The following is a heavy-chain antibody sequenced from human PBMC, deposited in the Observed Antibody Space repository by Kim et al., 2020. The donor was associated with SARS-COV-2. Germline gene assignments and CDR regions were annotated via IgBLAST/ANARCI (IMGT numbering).Heavy chain of an antibody. D-gene: IGHD6-19*01. CDR2: T. V-gene: IGHV4-39*01. CDR3: ARQDKSSGHDY. J-gene: IGHJ4*02. Sequence: TSYHPSLTSRVPISVDTSKNQFSLKLSSVTAAATAVYYCARQDKSSGHDYWGQGTLVTVSS.